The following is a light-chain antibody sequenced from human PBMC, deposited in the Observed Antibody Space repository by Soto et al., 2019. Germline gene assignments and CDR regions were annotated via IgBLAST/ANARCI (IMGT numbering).Light chain of an antibody. V-gene: IGKV1-5*03. Sequence: DIQMTQSPSTLSASVGDRVTITCRASQSISNWLAWYQQKPGKAPKLLIYKASSLESGVPSRFSGSGSGTEFTHTISSLQPDDFAIYYCQHYNIYSQTFGQGTKVEIK. CDR1: QSISNW. J-gene: IGKJ1*01. CDR2: KAS. CDR3: QHYNIYSQT.